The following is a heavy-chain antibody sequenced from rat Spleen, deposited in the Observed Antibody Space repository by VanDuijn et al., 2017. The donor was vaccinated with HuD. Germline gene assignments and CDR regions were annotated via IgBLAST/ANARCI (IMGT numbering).Heavy chain of an antibody. CDR1: GFSLTSYG. CDR2: IWSGGRT. CDR3: ARSGKYYYDGSYYYVHFDY. J-gene: IGHJ2*01. Sequence: QVQLKESGPGLVQPSQTLSLTCTVSGFSLTSYGVSWVRQPPGKGLEWIGAIWSGGRTDYNSALKSRLSISRDTSKSQILLKMNSTQSEDTAMYFCARSGKYYYDGSYYYVHFDYWGQGVMVTVSS. D-gene: IGHD1-12*02. V-gene: IGHV2-16*01.